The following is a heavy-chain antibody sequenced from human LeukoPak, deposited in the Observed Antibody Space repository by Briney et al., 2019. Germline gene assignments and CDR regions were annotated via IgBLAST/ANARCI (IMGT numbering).Heavy chain of an antibody. CDR1: GGSISSDY. V-gene: IGHV4-59*05. J-gene: IGHJ4*02. D-gene: IGHD3-22*01. Sequence: PSETLSLTCSVAGGSISSDYWNWIRQPPGKGLEWIGSIYYSGSTYYNPSLKSRVTISVDTSKNQFSLKLSSVTAADTAVYYCARLLTYTMIVVVTIFDYWGQGTLVTVSS. CDR3: ARLLTYTMIVVVTIFDY. CDR2: IYYSGST.